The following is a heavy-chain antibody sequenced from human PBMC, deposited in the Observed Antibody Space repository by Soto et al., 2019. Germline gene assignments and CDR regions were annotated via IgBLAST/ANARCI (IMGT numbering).Heavy chain of an antibody. CDR1: GFTFSSYE. D-gene: IGHD3-9*01. CDR2: IYSGGST. J-gene: IGHJ4*02. CDR3: ARNHYDILTGYLGPLDY. Sequence: GGSLRLSCAASGFTFSSYEMNWVRQAPGKGLEWVSVIYSGGSTYYADSVKGRFTISRDNSKNTLYLQMNSLRAEDTAVYYCARNHYDILTGYLGPLDYWGQGTLVTVSS. V-gene: IGHV3-53*01.